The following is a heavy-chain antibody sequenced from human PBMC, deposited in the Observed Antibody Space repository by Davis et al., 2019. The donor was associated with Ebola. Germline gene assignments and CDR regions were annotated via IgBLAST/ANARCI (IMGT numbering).Heavy chain of an antibody. V-gene: IGHV1-18*01. CDR2: ISAYNGNT. CDR1: GYTFTSYD. J-gene: IGHJ4*02. D-gene: IGHD1-26*01. CDR3: ASTWELLDY. Sequence: AASVKVSCKASGYTFTSYDINWVRQATGQGLEWMGWISAYNGNTNYAQKLQGRVTMTTDTSTSTAYMELRSLRSDDTAVYYCASTWELLDYWGQGTLVTVSS.